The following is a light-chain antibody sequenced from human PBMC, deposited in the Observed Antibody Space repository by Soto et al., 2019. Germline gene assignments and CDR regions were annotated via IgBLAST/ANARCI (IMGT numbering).Light chain of an antibody. CDR3: HVWDTSSEHWA. J-gene: IGLJ3*02. CDR2: YDS. Sequence: SYELTQPPSVSVAPGKTARITCGGNNIGSKSVHWYQQKAGQAPVLVIYYDSDRPSGIPERFSGSNSGNTATLTISWVEAGDEADYYCHVWDTSSEHWAFGGGTKLTVL. CDR1: NIGSKS. V-gene: IGLV3-21*04.